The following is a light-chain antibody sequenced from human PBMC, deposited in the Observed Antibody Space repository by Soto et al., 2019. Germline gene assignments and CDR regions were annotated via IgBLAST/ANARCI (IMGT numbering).Light chain of an antibody. CDR3: QQYGSSSYT. V-gene: IGKV3-20*01. CDR2: GAS. CDR1: QSVSSSY. Sequence: EIVLTQSPGTLSLSPGERATLSCRASQSVSSSYLAWYQQKPGQAPRILIYGASSRATGIPDRFSGSGSGIDFTLTISRLEPEDFAVYYCQQYGSSSYTFGQGTKLEIK. J-gene: IGKJ2*01.